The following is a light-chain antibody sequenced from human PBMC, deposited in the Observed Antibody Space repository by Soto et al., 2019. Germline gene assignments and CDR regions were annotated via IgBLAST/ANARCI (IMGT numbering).Light chain of an antibody. J-gene: IGKJ5*01. V-gene: IGKV3-11*01. Sequence: EIVLTQSPVTLSLSPGERATLSCRASQSVTDFLAWYQQKPGQAPRLLIYDASNRATGIPARFSGSGSGTDFTLTISSLEPEDFAVYYCQQYYSSPVTFGQGTRLEIK. CDR1: QSVTDF. CDR2: DAS. CDR3: QQYYSSPVT.